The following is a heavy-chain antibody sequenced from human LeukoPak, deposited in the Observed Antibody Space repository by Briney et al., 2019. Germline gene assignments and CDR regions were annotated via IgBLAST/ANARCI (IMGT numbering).Heavy chain of an antibody. CDR2: IYSGGST. CDR3: ARDIIVGATWFRYFDL. Sequence: PGGSLRLSCAASGFTVSSNYMSWVRQAPGKGLEWVSVIYSGGSTYYADSVKGRFTISRDNSKNTLYLQMNSLRAEDTAVYYCARDIIVGATWFRYFDLWGRGTLATVSS. D-gene: IGHD1-26*01. J-gene: IGHJ2*01. V-gene: IGHV3-66*01. CDR1: GFTVSSNY.